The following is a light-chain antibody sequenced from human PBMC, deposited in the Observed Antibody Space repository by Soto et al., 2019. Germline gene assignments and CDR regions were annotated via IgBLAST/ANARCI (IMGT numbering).Light chain of an antibody. CDR1: QGISSY. CDR2: VAS. V-gene: IGKV1-9*01. Sequence: IQLTQSPSSLSASVGDRVTITCRASQGISSYLAWYQQKPRKAPKLLIYVASTLQSGVPSRFSGSGSGTDFTLTISSLQTEDFATYYCQQLMSYPLTFGGGTKVEIK. CDR3: QQLMSYPLT. J-gene: IGKJ4*01.